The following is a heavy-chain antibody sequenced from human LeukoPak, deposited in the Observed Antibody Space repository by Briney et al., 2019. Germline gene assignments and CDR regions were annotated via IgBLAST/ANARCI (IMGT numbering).Heavy chain of an antibody. Sequence: PSETLSLTCTVSGGSMSSYYWSWIRQPPGKGMECIGSISYTGRTNYNPSLKSRVTISVDTSKNQFSLKLSSVTAADTAVYYCATLPRGTQPPDYFHHWGQGTLVTVSS. CDR3: ATLPRGTQPPDYFHH. D-gene: IGHD1-1*01. CDR1: GGSMSSYY. V-gene: IGHV4-59*08. J-gene: IGHJ1*01. CDR2: ISYTGRT.